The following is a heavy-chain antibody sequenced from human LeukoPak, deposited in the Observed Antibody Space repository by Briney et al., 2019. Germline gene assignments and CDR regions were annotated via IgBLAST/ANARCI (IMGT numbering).Heavy chain of an antibody. CDR3: AREQFSHTSNYFDN. Sequence: GGSLRLSCAASGFMFDDYAMHWVRQVPGKGLEWVSLISGDGVSRFYADSVKGRFTISRDNNNDSLSLQMNRLTTEDTAYYYCAREQFSHTSNYFDNWGQGILVTVSS. D-gene: IGHD5-24*01. J-gene: IGHJ4*02. CDR2: ISGDGVSR. V-gene: IGHV3-43*02. CDR1: GFMFDDYA.